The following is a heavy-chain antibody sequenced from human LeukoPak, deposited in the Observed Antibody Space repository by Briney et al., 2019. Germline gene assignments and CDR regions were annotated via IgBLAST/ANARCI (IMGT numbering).Heavy chain of an antibody. CDR3: GTKGLPVAGTVYYDYDSGMDV. V-gene: IGHV6-1*01. D-gene: IGHD6-19*01. CDR2: TYYRYKWYK. CDR1: GHSVSSNSAA. J-gene: IGHJ6*04. Sequence: SQTLSLTCAISGHSVSSNSAACDWIPQTTSRGLEWQRRTYYRYKWYKDFAVAVKSRITNNPDKSKNQSSHQLNSLTPEDTAAYYCGTKGLPVAGTVYYDYDSGMDVWGKGTPVTVSS.